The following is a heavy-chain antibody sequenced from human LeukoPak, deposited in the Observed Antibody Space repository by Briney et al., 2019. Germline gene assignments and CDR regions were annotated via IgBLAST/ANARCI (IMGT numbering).Heavy chain of an antibody. D-gene: IGHD6-19*01. CDR1: GGSISSSNW. CDR2: IYHSGST. Sequence: SETLSLTCAVSGGSISSSNWWSWVRQPPGQGLEWIGEIYHSGSTNYNPSLKSRVTISVDTSKNQFSLKLSSVTAADTAVYYCARAIAVADYDYWGQGTLVTVSS. V-gene: IGHV4-4*02. J-gene: IGHJ4*02. CDR3: ARAIAVADYDY.